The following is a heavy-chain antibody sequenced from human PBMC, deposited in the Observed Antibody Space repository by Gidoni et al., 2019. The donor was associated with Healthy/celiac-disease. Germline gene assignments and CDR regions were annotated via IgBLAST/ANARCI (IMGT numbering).Heavy chain of an antibody. Sequence: EVQLLESGGGLVQPGGSLRLSCAASGFPFSSYAMSWVRQAPGKGLEWVSAIGGSGGSTYYADSVKGRFTISRDNSKNTLYLRMNSLRAEDTAVYYCAKGIVVVTAILYWGQGTLVTVSS. CDR1: GFPFSSYA. CDR3: AKGIVVVTAILY. J-gene: IGHJ4*02. D-gene: IGHD2-21*02. V-gene: IGHV3-23*01. CDR2: IGGSGGST.